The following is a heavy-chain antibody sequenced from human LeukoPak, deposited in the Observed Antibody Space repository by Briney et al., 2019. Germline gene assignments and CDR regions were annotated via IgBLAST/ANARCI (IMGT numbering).Heavy chain of an antibody. CDR3: TTDVGPYCSSTSCLNWFDP. CDR1: GLTFSNAW. Sequence: GGSLRLSCAASGLTFSNAWMSWVRQAPGKGLEWVGRIKSKTDGGTTDYAAPVKGRFTISRDDSKNTLYLQMNSLKTEDTAVYYCTTDVGPYCSSTSCLNWFDPWGQGTLVTVSS. J-gene: IGHJ5*02. D-gene: IGHD2-2*01. CDR2: IKSKTDGGTT. V-gene: IGHV3-15*01.